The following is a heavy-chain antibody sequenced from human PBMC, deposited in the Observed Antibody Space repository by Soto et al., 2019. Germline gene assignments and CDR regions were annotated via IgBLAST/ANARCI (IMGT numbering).Heavy chain of an antibody. V-gene: IGHV3-49*03. J-gene: IGHJ3*02. CDR2: IRSKAYGGTT. D-gene: IGHD3-3*01. CDR3: SYYDFWSGHHGAFDI. CDR1: GFTFGDYA. Sequence: GGSLRLSCTASGFTFGDYAMSWFRQAPGKGLEWVGFIRSKAYGGTTEYAASVKGRFTISRDDSKSIAYLQMNSLKTEDTAVYYCSYYDFWSGHHGAFDIWGQGTMVTVSS.